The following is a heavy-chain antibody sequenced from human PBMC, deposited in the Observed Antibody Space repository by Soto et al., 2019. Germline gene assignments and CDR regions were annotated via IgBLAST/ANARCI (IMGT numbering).Heavy chain of an antibody. V-gene: IGHV4-61*08. CDR2: IYYSGST. CDR1: GGSISSGDYY. D-gene: IGHD2-15*01. Sequence: SETLSLTCTVSGGSISSGDYYWSWIRQPPGKGLEWIGYIYYSGSTNYNPSLKSRVTISVDTSKNQFSLKLSSVTAADTAVYYCARAYCSGGSCYSAGGFDPWGQGTLVTVSS. CDR3: ARAYCSGGSCYSAGGFDP. J-gene: IGHJ5*02.